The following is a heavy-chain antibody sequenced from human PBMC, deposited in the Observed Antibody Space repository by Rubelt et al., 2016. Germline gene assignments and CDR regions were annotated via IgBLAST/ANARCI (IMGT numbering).Heavy chain of an antibody. J-gene: IGHJ4*02. CDR1: GFTFSSYA. V-gene: IGHV3-30*04. CDR3: ARELWVTIFGVGGEYYFDY. D-gene: IGHD3-3*01. Sequence: GFTFSSYAMHWVRQAPGKGLEWVAVISYDGSNKYYADSVKGRFTISRDNAKNSLYLQMNSLRAEDTAVYYCARELWVTIFGVGGEYYFDYWGQGTLVTVSS. CDR2: ISYDGSNK.